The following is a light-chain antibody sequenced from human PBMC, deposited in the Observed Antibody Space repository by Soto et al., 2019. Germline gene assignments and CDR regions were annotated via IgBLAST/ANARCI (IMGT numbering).Light chain of an antibody. CDR1: QDISNY. CDR3: QTLDSAAFT. J-gene: IGKJ3*01. CDR2: AAS. V-gene: IGKV1-27*01. Sequence: DIQMTQSPPSLSASVGDRVTITCRASQDISNYLAWYQQRPGKVPRLLIYAASTLQSGVPSRFSGSGSGTDFTLTISSLLPEDAATYYCQTLDSAAFTCGPGTKVDIK.